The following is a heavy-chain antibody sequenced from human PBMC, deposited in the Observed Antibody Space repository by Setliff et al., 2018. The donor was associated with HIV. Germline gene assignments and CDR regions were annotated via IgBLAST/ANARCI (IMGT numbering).Heavy chain of an antibody. J-gene: IGHJ6*03. V-gene: IGHV4-59*08. CDR2: IYYSGTT. D-gene: IGHD3-10*01. Sequence: SSETLSLTCTVSGGSISAYYWSWIRQPPGKGLEWIGYIYYSGTTNYNPSLKSRVTISIATSKNQFSLKLSSVTAADTAVYYCASLDGSESPYIYYYYMDVWGEGTAVTVSS. CDR3: ASLDGSESPYIYYYYMDV. CDR1: GGSISAYY.